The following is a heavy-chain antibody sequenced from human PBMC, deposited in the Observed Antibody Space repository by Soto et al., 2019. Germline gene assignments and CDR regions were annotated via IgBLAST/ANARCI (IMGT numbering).Heavy chain of an antibody. V-gene: IGHV3-33*01. CDR2: IWYDGSNK. J-gene: IGHJ6*02. D-gene: IGHD1-1*01. Sequence: AGGSLRLSCAASGFTFSSYGMHWVRQAPGKGLEWVAVIWYDGSNKYYADSVKGRFTISRDNSKNTLYLQVNSLRAEDTAVYYCARDLEQILRGMDVWGQGTTVTVSS. CDR1: GFTFSSYG. CDR3: ARDLEQILRGMDV.